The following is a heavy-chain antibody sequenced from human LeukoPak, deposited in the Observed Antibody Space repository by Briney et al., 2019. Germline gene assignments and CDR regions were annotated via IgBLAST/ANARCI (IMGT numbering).Heavy chain of an antibody. V-gene: IGHV3-7*01. Sequence: PGGSLRLSCAASGFTFSSYWMSWVRQAPGKGLEWVANVKQDGSERSYVDSGKGRFTISRDNAKNSLYLQMDGLRAEDTAVYYCARTFKDWYVDYWGQGTLVTVSS. CDR2: VKQDGSER. CDR1: GFTFSSYW. D-gene: IGHD3/OR15-3a*01. J-gene: IGHJ4*02. CDR3: ARTFKDWYVDY.